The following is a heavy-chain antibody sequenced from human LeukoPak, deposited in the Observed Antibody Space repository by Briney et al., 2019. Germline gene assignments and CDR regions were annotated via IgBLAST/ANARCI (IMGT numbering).Heavy chain of an antibody. CDR1: GYTFTSYD. Sequence: ASVKVSCKASGYTFTSYDINWVRQATGQVLEWMGWMNPNSGNTGYAQKFQGRVTMTRNTSISTAYMELSSLRSEDTAVYYCARGRRGRYYYDSSGRKTAYYFDYWGQGTLVTVSS. D-gene: IGHD3-22*01. V-gene: IGHV1-8*01. CDR2: MNPNSGNT. CDR3: ARGRRGRYYYDSSGRKTAYYFDY. J-gene: IGHJ4*02.